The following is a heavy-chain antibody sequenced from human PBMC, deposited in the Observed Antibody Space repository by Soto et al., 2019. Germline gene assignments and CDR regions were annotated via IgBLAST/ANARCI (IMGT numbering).Heavy chain of an antibody. Sequence: SVKVSFKASCYTFTSYGISWVRQAPGQGREWMGWISAYNGNTNYAQKLQGRVTMTTDTSTSTAYMELRSLRSDDTAVYYCGRLGYCSGSNCYYYGMDAWGQGTTVTVSS. CDR2: ISAYNGNT. V-gene: IGHV1-18*04. J-gene: IGHJ6*02. D-gene: IGHD2-15*01. CDR3: GRLGYCSGSNCYYYGMDA. CDR1: CYTFTSYG.